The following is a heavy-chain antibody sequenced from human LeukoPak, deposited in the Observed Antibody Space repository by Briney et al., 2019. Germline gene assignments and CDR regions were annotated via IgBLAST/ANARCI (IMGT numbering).Heavy chain of an antibody. CDR2: ISSSSSYI. CDR1: GFTFSSYS. CDR3: ARAKPKNMVRGLIMRRESRYYFDY. J-gene: IGHJ4*02. V-gene: IGHV3-21*04. Sequence: GSLRLSCAASGFTFSSYSMNWVRQAPGKGLEWVSSISSSSSYIYYADSVKGRFTISRDNSKNTLYLQMNSLRAEDTAVYYCARAKPKNMVRGLIMRRESRYYFDYWGQGTLVTVSS. D-gene: IGHD3-10*01.